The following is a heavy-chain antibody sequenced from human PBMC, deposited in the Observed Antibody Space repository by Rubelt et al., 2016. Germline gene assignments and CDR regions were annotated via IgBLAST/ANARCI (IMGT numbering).Heavy chain of an antibody. D-gene: IGHD3-22*01. Sequence: GSTNYNPSLKSRVTLSLDTSKNQFSLNLSSVTAADTAVYYCARGPYYYDSSGYYFSVAFDFWGQGTLVTVSS. CDR3: ARGPYYYDSSGYYFSVAFDF. CDR2: GST. J-gene: IGHJ4*02. V-gene: IGHV4-34*01.